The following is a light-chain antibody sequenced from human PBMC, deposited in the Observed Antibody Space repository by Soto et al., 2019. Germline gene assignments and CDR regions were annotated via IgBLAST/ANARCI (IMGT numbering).Light chain of an antibody. Sequence: EVVLTQSPATLSLSPGAGDPLSCRARQSVGSYLAWYQQKPGQAPRLLIYGASSRATGIPDRFSGSGSGTDFTLTISRLEPEDFAVYYCQQYGSSGTFGQGTKVDI. CDR3: QQYGSSGT. J-gene: IGKJ1*01. CDR1: QSVGSY. V-gene: IGKV3-20*01. CDR2: GAS.